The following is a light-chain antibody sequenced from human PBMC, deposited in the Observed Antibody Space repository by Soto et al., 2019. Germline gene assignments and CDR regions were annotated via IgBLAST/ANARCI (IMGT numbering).Light chain of an antibody. V-gene: IGKV3-20*01. Sequence: EIVLTQSPATLSLSPGERATLSCRASQSVSSSLAWYQQKPGQTPRLLIYATNHRATGVPDRFSGSGSGTDFTLTISRLEPEDFAVYYCQQYGDSLTWTFGQGTKVDIK. J-gene: IGKJ1*01. CDR3: QQYGDSLTWT. CDR1: QSVSSS. CDR2: ATN.